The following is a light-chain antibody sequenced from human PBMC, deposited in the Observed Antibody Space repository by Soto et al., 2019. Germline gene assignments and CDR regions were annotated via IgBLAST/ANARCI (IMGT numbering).Light chain of an antibody. CDR2: DVT. V-gene: IGLV2-11*01. J-gene: IGLJ3*02. Sequence: SALTQPRSVSGSPGQSVTISCTGTSNDVGGYNYVSWYQQHPGKAPKVIIYDVTKRPSGVPDRFSGSKSGNTASLTISGLQAEDEADYYCCSPAGSYIYWVFGGGTKLTVL. CDR1: SNDVGGYNY. CDR3: CSPAGSYIYWV.